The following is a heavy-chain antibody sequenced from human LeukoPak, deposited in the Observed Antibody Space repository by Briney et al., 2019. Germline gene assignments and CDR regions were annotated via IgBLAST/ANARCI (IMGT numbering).Heavy chain of an antibody. J-gene: IGHJ3*02. CDR2: INPNSGGT. CDR3: ARAIYYGSGSPDAFDI. CDR1: GYTFTGYY. D-gene: IGHD3-10*01. V-gene: IGHV1-2*02. Sequence: GASVKVSCKASGYTFTGYYMHWVRQAPGQGLEWMGWINPNSGGTNYAQKFQGRVTMTRDTSISTAYMELSRLRSDDTAVYYCARAIYYGSGSPDAFDIWGQGTMVTVSS.